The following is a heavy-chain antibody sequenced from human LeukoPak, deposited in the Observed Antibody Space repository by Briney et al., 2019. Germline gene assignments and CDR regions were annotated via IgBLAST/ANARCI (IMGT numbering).Heavy chain of an antibody. CDR1: GGSISSYY. V-gene: IGHV4-4*07. J-gene: IGHJ5*02. CDR2: IYTSGST. Sequence: SETLSLXCTVSGGSISSYYWSWIRQPAGKGLEWIGRIYTSGSTNYNPSLKSRVTMSVDTSKNQFSLKLSSMTAADTAVYYCASWSQYNWFDPWGQGTLVTVSS. CDR3: ASWSQYNWFDP.